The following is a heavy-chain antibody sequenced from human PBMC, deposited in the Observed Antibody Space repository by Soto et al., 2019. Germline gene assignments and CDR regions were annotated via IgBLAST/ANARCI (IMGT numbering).Heavy chain of an antibody. CDR3: VKGGWKGDV. D-gene: IGHD1-1*01. J-gene: IGHJ6*02. CDR2: ISGSGGSI. V-gene: IGHV3-23*01. CDR1: GFTFSTYA. Sequence: EVQLLESGGGLVQPGGSLRLSCAASGFTFSTYAMNWVRQAPGNGLEWVSAISGSGGSIHYADSVKGRFTISRDNSKNTLYLHMNSLRDEDTAVYYCVKGGWKGDVWGQGTTVTVSS.